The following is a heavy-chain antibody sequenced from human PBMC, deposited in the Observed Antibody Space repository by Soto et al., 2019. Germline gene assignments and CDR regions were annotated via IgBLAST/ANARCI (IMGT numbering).Heavy chain of an antibody. D-gene: IGHD3-10*01. CDR2: IYTSGST. Sequence: SETLSLTCPGSGFSLSKYYGNLLRPPAGKGLEWLGRIYTSGSTNYNPSLKSRVTMSVDTSKNQFSLKLSSVTSDDTAVYYCARDLDGSGSYYTDYWGPGTLVT. CDR1: GFSLSKYY. V-gene: IGHV4-4*07. CDR3: ARDLDGSGSYYTDY. J-gene: IGHJ4*02.